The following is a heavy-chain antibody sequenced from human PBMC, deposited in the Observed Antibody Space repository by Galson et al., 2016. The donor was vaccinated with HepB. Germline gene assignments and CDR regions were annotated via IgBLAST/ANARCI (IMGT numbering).Heavy chain of an antibody. J-gene: IGHJ4*02. CDR2: IYSGGST. CDR1: GFTVSSNY. Sequence: SLRLSCAASGFTVSSNYMSWVRQAPGKGLEWVAVIYSGGSTHYADSVKDRFTISRDDSKNTLYLQMNSLKVEDTAVYYCTRHRSWYGDGFFEDWGQGTLVTVSP. D-gene: IGHD6-13*01. V-gene: IGHV3-66*04. CDR3: TRHRSWYGDGFFED.